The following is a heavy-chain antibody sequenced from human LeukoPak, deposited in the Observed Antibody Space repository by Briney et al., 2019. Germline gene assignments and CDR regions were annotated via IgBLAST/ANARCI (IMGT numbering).Heavy chain of an antibody. CDR1: GGTFSSYA. D-gene: IGHD2-21*02. CDR3: ARTSSGGGDRSTANAFDI. J-gene: IGHJ3*02. CDR2: IIPIFGTA. V-gene: IGHV1-69*13. Sequence: SVKVSCKASGGTFSSYAISWVRQAPGQGLEWMGGIIPIFGTANYAQKFQGRVTITADESTSTAYMELSSLRSEDTAVYYCARTSSGGGDRSTANAFDIWGQGTMVTVSS.